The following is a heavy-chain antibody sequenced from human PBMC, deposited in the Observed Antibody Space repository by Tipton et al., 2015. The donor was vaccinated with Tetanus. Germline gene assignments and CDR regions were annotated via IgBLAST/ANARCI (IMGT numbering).Heavy chain of an antibody. D-gene: IGHD5-18*01. V-gene: IGHV4-34*01. CDR3: ARGGSYSYGPRGFDL. CDR1: GGSFSAYY. Sequence: TLSLTCAVYGGSFSAYYWSWIRQSPGKGLEWIGEINHSGSTTYSPSFKSRATISVDTPKNQFSLKLTSLAVADTAVYYRARGGSYSYGPRGFDLWGRGTLVTVSS. J-gene: IGHJ2*01. CDR2: INHSGST.